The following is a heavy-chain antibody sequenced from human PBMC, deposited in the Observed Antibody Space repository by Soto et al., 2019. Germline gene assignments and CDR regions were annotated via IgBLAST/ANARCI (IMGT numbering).Heavy chain of an antibody. CDR3: ARLWSEREPNFDY. D-gene: IGHD1-26*01. CDR2: IRSKANSYAT. V-gene: IGHV3-73*02. J-gene: IGHJ4*02. CDR1: GYTFSDSA. Sequence: EVQLVESGGGLVQPGGSLKLSCAASGYTFSDSAMHWVRQASGKGLEWVARIRSKANSYATVYAASMKGRFTISRDDSKNTAYLQMNSLNTEDTAVYYCARLWSEREPNFDYWGQGTLVSVSS.